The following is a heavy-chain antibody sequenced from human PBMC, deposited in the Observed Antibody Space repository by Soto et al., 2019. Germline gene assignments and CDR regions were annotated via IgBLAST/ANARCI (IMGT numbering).Heavy chain of an antibody. CDR2: IYYSGST. Sequence: QVQLQESGPGPVKPSQTLSLTCTVSGGSISSGGYYWSWIRQHPGKGLEWIGYIYYSGSTYYNPSLKSRVTISVDTSKNQFSLKLSSVTAADTAVYYCARAPLLHYYYYGMDVWGQGTTVTVSS. CDR1: GGSISSGGYY. D-gene: IGHD3-22*01. V-gene: IGHV4-31*03. CDR3: ARAPLLHYYYYGMDV. J-gene: IGHJ6*02.